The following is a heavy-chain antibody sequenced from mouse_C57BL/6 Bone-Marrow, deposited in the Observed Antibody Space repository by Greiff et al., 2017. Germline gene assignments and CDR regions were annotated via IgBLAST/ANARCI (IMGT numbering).Heavy chain of an antibody. CDR1: GYTFTSYG. Sequence: QVHVKQSGAELARPGASVKLSCKASGYTFTSYGISWVKQRTGQGLEWIGEIYPRSGNTYYNEKFKGKATLTADKSSSTAYMELRSLTSEDSAVYFCARWGSNYVDWYCDVGGTGTTVTVTS. CDR3: ARWGSNYVDWYCDV. D-gene: IGHD2-5*01. V-gene: IGHV1-81*01. J-gene: IGHJ1*03. CDR2: IYPRSGNT.